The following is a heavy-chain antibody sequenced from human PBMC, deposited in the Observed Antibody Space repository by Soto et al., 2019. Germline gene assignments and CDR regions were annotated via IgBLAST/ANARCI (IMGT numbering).Heavy chain of an antibody. J-gene: IGHJ4*02. Sequence: SETLSLTCAVSSGSIRSHNWWAWVRQPPGKGLEWIGQIYHSGSTNYNPSLESRVTISVDKSKNQFSLKLTSVTAADTAVYYCARGGTYSYGFGSPDWGQGTLVTVSS. V-gene: IGHV4-4*02. CDR3: ARGGTYSYGFGSPD. D-gene: IGHD5-18*01. CDR2: IYHSGST. CDR1: SGSIRSHNW.